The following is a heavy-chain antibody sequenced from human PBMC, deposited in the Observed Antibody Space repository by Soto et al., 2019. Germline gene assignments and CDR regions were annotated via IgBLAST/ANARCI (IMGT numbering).Heavy chain of an antibody. Sequence: SVKVSCKASGGTFSSYAISWVRQAPGQGLEWMGGIIPIFGTANYAQKFQGRVTITADESTSTAYMELSSLGSEDTAVYYCARSGSYDFWSGLAGFDPWGQGTLVTVSS. J-gene: IGHJ5*02. CDR3: ARSGSYDFWSGLAGFDP. V-gene: IGHV1-69*13. CDR1: GGTFSSYA. D-gene: IGHD3-3*01. CDR2: IIPIFGTA.